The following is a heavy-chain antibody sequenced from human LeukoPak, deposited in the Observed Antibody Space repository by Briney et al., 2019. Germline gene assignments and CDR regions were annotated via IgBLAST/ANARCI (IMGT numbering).Heavy chain of an antibody. V-gene: IGHV3-30-3*01. CDR3: ARVPHR. J-gene: IGHJ5*02. CDR1: GFTFSSYA. Sequence: AGGSLRLSCAASGFTFSSYAMHWVRQAPGKGLEWVAVISYDGSNKYYADSVKGRFTISRDNSKNTLYLQMNSLRAEDTAVYYCARVPHRWGQGTLVTVSS. CDR2: ISYDGSNK.